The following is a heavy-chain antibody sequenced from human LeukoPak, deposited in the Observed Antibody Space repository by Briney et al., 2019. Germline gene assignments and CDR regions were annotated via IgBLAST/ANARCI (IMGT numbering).Heavy chain of an antibody. V-gene: IGHV3-21*01. D-gene: IGHD6-13*01. CDR3: ARDPPPRIAAAKARYFQH. Sequence: GGSLRLSCAASGFTFSSYSMNWVRQAPGKGLEWVSSISSSSSYIYYADSVKGRFTISRDNAKNSLYLQMNSLRAEDTAVYYCARDPPPRIAAAKARYFQHWGQGTLVTVSS. J-gene: IGHJ1*01. CDR1: GFTFSSYS. CDR2: ISSSSSYI.